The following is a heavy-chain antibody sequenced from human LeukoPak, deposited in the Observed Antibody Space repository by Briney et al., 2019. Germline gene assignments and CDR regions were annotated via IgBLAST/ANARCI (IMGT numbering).Heavy chain of an antibody. J-gene: IGHJ4*02. V-gene: IGHV4-39*01. D-gene: IGHD6-19*01. Sequence: PSETLSLTCTVSGGSISSSSYSWGWIRQPPGKGLEWIGSIHHGGSTYYNPSLKSRVTISVDTSRNQFSLKLSSVTAADTAVYYCASLAVAGLSEGYWGQGTLVIVSS. CDR3: ASLAVAGLSEGY. CDR2: IHHGGST. CDR1: GGSISSSSYS.